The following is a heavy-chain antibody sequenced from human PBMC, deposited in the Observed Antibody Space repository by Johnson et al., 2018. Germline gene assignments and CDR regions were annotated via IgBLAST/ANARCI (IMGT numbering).Heavy chain of an antibody. Sequence: QVQLQESGPGLVKPSETLSLTCTVSGGSISSYYWSWIRQPPGKGLEWIGYIYYSGSTNYNPSLKSRVTISVDTSKNQFSLKLSSVTGADTAVYYCARVNILGWYDLAPDAFVIWGQGTMGTVSS. CDR3: ARVNILGWYDLAPDAFVI. D-gene: IGHD3-3*01. J-gene: IGHJ3*02. CDR1: GGSISSYY. CDR2: IYYSGST. V-gene: IGHV4-59*01.